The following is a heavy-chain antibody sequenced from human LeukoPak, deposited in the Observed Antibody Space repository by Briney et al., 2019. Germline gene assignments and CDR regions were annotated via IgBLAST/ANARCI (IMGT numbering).Heavy chain of an antibody. V-gene: IGHV4-39*01. D-gene: IGHD4-11*01. J-gene: IGHJ4*02. CDR1: GGSISSSSYY. CDR3: ARSKILQYFDY. CDR2: IYYSGST. Sequence: SETLSLTRTVSGGSISSSSYYWGWIRQPPGKGLEWIGSIYYSGSTYYNPSLKSRVTISVDTSKNQFSLKLSSVTAADTAVYYCARSKILQYFDYWGQGTLVTVSS.